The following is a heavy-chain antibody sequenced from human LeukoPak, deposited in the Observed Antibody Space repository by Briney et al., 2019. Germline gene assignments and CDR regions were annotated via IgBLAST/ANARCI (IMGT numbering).Heavy chain of an antibody. J-gene: IGHJ4*02. V-gene: IGHV3-11*04. D-gene: IGHD1-1*01. CDR3: ASWSERLFFSY. Sequence: GSLRLSCAASGFTCSGYYMSWIRQAPGKGLEWVSYISCSGSTIYYAQSVKGRFTTSWDNAKNSLYLQMNSLRAEDTAVYYCASWSERLFFSYWGQGTLVTVSS. CDR1: GFTCSGYY. CDR2: ISCSGSTI.